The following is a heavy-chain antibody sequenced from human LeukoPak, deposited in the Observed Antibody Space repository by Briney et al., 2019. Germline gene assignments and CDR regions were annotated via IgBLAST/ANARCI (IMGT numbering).Heavy chain of an antibody. CDR2: FDPEDGET. J-gene: IGHJ3*02. Sequence: ASVKVSCKVSGYTLTELSMHWVRQAPGKGLEWMGGFDPEDGETIYAQKFQGRVTMTRNTSISTAYMELSSLRSEDTAVYYCARVVEMATTRLGYAFDIWGQGTMVTVSS. D-gene: IGHD5-24*01. CDR3: ARVVEMATTRLGYAFDI. CDR1: GYTLTELS. V-gene: IGHV1-24*01.